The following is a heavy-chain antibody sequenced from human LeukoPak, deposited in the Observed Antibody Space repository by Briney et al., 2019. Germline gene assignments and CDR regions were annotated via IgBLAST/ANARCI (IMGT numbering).Heavy chain of an antibody. CDR3: ARRGYSGYDFYIDY. CDR1: GYTFSDYY. CDR2: INPNSGGT. D-gene: IGHD5-12*01. V-gene: IGHV1-2*02. Sequence: GASVTVSCTASGYTFSDYYMHWVRQAPGQGLEWMGWINPNSGGTNFAQKFQGRVTMTRDTSISTAYMELSRLRSDDTAVYYCARRGYSGYDFYIDYWGQGTLVTVSS. J-gene: IGHJ4*02.